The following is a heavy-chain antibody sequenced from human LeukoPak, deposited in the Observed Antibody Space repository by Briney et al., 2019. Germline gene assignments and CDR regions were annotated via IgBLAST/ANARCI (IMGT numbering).Heavy chain of an antibody. CDR2: IIPIFGTA. Sequence: GASVKVSCKASGYTFTSYGISWVRQAPGQGLEWMGGIIPIFGTANYAQKFQGRVTITADESTSTAYMELSSLRSEDTAVYYCARGFGELTNLPYWYFDLWGRGTLVTVSS. J-gene: IGHJ2*01. D-gene: IGHD3-10*01. CDR3: ARGFGELTNLPYWYFDL. V-gene: IGHV1-69*13. CDR1: GYTFTSYG.